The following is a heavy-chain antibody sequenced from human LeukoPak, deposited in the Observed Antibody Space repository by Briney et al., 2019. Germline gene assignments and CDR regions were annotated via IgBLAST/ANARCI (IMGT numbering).Heavy chain of an antibody. D-gene: IGHD3-22*01. CDR3: AREAPYYYESSGYSYFDY. Sequence: GGSLRLSCAASGFTVSSNYMSWVRQAPGKGMEWVSVIYSGGSTYYADSVKGRFTISRDNSKNTLYLQMNSLRAEDTAVYYCAREAPYYYESSGYSYFDYWGQGTLVTVSS. CDR2: IYSGGST. J-gene: IGHJ4*02. CDR1: GFTVSSNY. V-gene: IGHV3-53*01.